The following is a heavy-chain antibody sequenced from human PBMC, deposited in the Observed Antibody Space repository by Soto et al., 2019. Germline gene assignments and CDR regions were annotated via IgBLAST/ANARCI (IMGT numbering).Heavy chain of an antibody. Sequence: GASVKVSCKASGGTFSSYAISWVRQAPGQGLEWMGGIIPIFGTANYAQKFQGRVTITADESTSTAYMELSSLRSEDTAVYYCARDRGKTKYDFWSGYAYYFDYWGRGTLVTVSS. CDR2: IIPIFGTA. D-gene: IGHD3-3*01. V-gene: IGHV1-69*13. CDR1: GGTFSSYA. CDR3: ARDRGKTKYDFWSGYAYYFDY. J-gene: IGHJ4*02.